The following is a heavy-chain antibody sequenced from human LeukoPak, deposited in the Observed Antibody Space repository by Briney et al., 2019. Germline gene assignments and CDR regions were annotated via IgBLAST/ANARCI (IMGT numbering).Heavy chain of an antibody. CDR1: GYIFISYD. Sequence: ASVKVSCKASGYIFISYDINWVRQATGQGLEWMGWMNPNSGRTGYAQRFQGRVTMTRNTSRSTAYMELSSLRSEDTAVYYCVSGRDDYGNRNWFDPWGQGTPVTVSS. CDR2: MNPNSGRT. V-gene: IGHV1-8*01. D-gene: IGHD4-17*01. J-gene: IGHJ5*02. CDR3: VSGRDDYGNRNWFDP.